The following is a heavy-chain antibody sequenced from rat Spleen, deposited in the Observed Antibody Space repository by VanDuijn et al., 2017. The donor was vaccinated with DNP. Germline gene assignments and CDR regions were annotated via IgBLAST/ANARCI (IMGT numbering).Heavy chain of an antibody. V-gene: IGHV5-7*01. D-gene: IGHD1-2*01. Sequence: EVQLVESGGGLVQPGRSLKLSCAASGFTFSDYNMAWVRQAPKKGLEWVATISYDGSSTYYRDSVKGRFTVSRDNAKDTLYLQGDSLRSEDTATYYCVRPLGYSSYGFAYWGQGTLLTVSS. CDR1: GFTFSDYN. CDR3: VRPLGYSSYGFAY. J-gene: IGHJ3*01. CDR2: ISYDGSST.